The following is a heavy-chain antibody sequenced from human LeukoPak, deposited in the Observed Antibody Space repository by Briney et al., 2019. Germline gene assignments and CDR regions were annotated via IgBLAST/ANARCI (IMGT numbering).Heavy chain of an antibody. Sequence: GGSLRLSCAASGLTLSRYVMDWVSQAPGKGLEWVAVIWYDGFNKYYADSVKGRFTISRDNSKNTLYLQMNSLRAKDTTVYYCARDLGNWGWDDFWGQGTLVTVSS. D-gene: IGHD7-27*01. J-gene: IGHJ4*02. CDR2: IWYDGFNK. CDR3: ARDLGNWGWDDF. V-gene: IGHV3-33*01. CDR1: GLTLSRYV.